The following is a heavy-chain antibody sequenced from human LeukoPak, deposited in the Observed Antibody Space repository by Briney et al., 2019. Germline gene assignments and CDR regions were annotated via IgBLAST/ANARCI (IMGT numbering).Heavy chain of an antibody. CDR3: ARLGIAMYVYYFDY. Sequence: GESLKISCKGSGYRFTTYWIGWVRQMPGKGLEWMGIIYPGDSDTRYSPSFQGQVTISADKSITTAYLQWNSLKASDTAMYYCARLGIAMYVYYFDYWGQGTLVTVSS. CDR1: GYRFTTYW. V-gene: IGHV5-51*01. D-gene: IGHD3-3*01. J-gene: IGHJ4*02. CDR2: IYPGDSDT.